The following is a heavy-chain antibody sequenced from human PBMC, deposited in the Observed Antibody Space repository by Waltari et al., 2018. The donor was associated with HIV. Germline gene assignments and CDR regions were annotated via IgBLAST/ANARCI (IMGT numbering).Heavy chain of an antibody. CDR3: AKDQEWLIQYYLDY. D-gene: IGHD6-19*01. J-gene: IGHJ4*02. CDR1: GFPFSNYG. V-gene: IGHV3-30*18. CDR2: IYFDGYKK. Sequence: QVQLVESGGGVVQPGRSLRLSCAGAGFPFSNYGMHWVRQAPGKGLEWVAVIYFDGYKKYHADSVRGRFTISRDNSKNTLYLQMNSLRPEDTAMYYCAKDQEWLIQYYLDYWGQGTLVNVSS.